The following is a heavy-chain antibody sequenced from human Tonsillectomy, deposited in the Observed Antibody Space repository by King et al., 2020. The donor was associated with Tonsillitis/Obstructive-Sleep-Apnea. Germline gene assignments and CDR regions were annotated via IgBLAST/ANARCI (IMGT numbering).Heavy chain of an antibody. V-gene: IGHV3-30*18. CDR1: GFTFSSYG. D-gene: IGHD2-2*01. CDR2: ISYDGSNK. J-gene: IGHJ4*02. CDR3: AKESYCSSTCCFSYLQLAQLFDS. Sequence: VQLVESGGGVVQPGRSLRLSCAASGFTFSSYGMHWVRQAPGKGLEWVAVISYDGSNKYYADSVKGRFTISRDNSKNTLYLQMKSLRADVTAVYYCAKESYCSSTCCFSYLQLAQLFDSWGQGTLVTVSS.